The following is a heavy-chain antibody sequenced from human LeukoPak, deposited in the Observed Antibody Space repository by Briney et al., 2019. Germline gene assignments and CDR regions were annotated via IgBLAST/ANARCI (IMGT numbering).Heavy chain of an antibody. CDR2: ISAYHGNS. J-gene: IGHJ3*02. D-gene: IGHD6-19*01. CDR1: GYTFTNYG. V-gene: IGHV1-18*01. Sequence: ASVKVSCKASGYTFTNYGISWVRQAPGQGLEWMGWISAYHGNSNYAQNLQGRVTMTTDTSTSTAYMELRSLRSDDTAVYFCARAGGWAREDYKGDAFGIWGQGTMVTVSS. CDR3: ARAGGWAREDYKGDAFGI.